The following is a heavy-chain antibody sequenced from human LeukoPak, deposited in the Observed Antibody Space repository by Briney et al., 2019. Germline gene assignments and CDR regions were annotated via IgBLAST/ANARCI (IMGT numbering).Heavy chain of an antibody. CDR2: MYHSGST. D-gene: IGHD6-19*01. J-gene: IGHJ5*02. CDR1: GYSISSCFY. CDR3: ARAGYSGLDWFDP. Sequence: SETLSLTCAVSGYSISSCFYWGWLRHPPGKGLEWIGSMYHSGSTYYNPSLQNRVTISVDTSTNQFSLKLRSVTAADTALYYCARAGYSGLDWFDPWGQGTLVTVSS. V-gene: IGHV4-38-2*01.